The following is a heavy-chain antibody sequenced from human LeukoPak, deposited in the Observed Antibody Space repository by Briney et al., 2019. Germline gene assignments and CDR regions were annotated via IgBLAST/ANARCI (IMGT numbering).Heavy chain of an antibody. CDR1: GGSISSDYYY. V-gene: IGHV4-61*02. J-gene: IGHJ3*01. CDR3: ARANYYDSSDAFDV. CDR2: ISASGST. Sequence: SETLSLTCTVSGGSISSDYYYWNWIRQPGGKGLEWIGRISASGSTNYNPSLKSRVAMSLDTSKNQFSLNLSSLTAADTAVYYCARANYYDSSDAFDVWGQGTVVTVSS. D-gene: IGHD3-22*01.